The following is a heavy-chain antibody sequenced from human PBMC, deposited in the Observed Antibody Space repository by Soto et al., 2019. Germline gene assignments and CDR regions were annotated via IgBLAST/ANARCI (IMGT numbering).Heavy chain of an antibody. CDR3: ARLRYDSSGYYWFDP. J-gene: IGHJ5*02. D-gene: IGHD3-22*01. CDR1: GGSISSSSYY. CDR2: IYYSGST. V-gene: IGHV4-39*01. Sequence: QLQLQESGPGLVKPSETLSLTCTVSGGSISSSSYYWGWIRQPPGKELEWIGAIYYSGSTYDNPSLKSRVTVSVDTSTNQFSLKLSSVTAADTAVYYCARLRYDSSGYYWFDPWGQGTLVTVSS.